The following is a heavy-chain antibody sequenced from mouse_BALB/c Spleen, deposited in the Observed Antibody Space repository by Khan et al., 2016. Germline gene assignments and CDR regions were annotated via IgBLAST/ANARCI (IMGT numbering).Heavy chain of an antibody. CDR3: ARRVYYGSSYDVMDY. J-gene: IGHJ4*01. Sequence: QFQLVQSGPELKKPGETVKISCKAPGYTFTNYGMNWVKQAPGKGLKWMGWMNTYTGESTYPDDFKGRFAFSLETSASTAYLQINNLKNEDMATYFCARRVYYGSSYDVMDYWGQGTSVTVSS. CDR1: GYTFTNYG. V-gene: IGHV9-1*02. CDR2: MNTYTGES. D-gene: IGHD1-1*01.